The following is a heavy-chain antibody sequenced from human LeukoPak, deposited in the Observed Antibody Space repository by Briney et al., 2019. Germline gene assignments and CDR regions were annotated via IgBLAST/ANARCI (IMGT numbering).Heavy chain of an antibody. Sequence: GGPLRLSCAASGFTFSSYGMHWVRQAPGKGLEWVAVISYDGSNKYYADSVKGRFTISRDNSKNTLYLQMNSLRAEDTAVYYCAKDGAVAGIIDYWGQGTLVTVSS. CDR1: GFTFSSYG. CDR3: AKDGAVAGIIDY. CDR2: ISYDGSNK. D-gene: IGHD6-19*01. J-gene: IGHJ4*02. V-gene: IGHV3-30*18.